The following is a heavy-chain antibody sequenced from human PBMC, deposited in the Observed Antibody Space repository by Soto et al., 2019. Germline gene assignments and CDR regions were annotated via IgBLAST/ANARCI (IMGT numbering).Heavy chain of an antibody. CDR3: AHTGDQLNVKKDIVVVPAAMRIFQH. CDR1: GFSLSTSGVG. V-gene: IGHV2-5*02. Sequence: GSGPTLVNPTQTLTLTCTSSGFSLSTSGVGVGWIRQPPGKALEWLALIYWDDDKRYSPSLKSRLTITKDTSKNQVVLTMTNMDPVDTATYYCAHTGDQLNVKKDIVVVPAAMRIFQHWGQGTLVTVSS. J-gene: IGHJ1*01. D-gene: IGHD2-2*01. CDR2: IYWDDDK.